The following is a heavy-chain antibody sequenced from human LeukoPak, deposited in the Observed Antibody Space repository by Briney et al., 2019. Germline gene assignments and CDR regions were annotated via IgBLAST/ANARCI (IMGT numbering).Heavy chain of an antibody. J-gene: IGHJ5*01. CDR1: GGSISSYY. CDR3: AREANVLRYFDWLFPFDS. V-gene: IGHV4-4*07. D-gene: IGHD3-9*01. Sequence: SETLSLTCTVSGGSISSYYWSWIRQPAGKGLEWIGRIYTSGSTNYNPSLKSRVTMSVDTSKNQFSLKLSSVTAADTAVYYCAREANVLRYFDWLFPFDSWGQGTLVTVSS. CDR2: IYTSGST.